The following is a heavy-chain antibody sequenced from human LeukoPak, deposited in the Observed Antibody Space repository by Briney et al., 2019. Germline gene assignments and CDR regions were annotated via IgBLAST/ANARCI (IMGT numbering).Heavy chain of an antibody. J-gene: IGHJ4*02. CDR3: AIVSGY. CDR2: IWYDGSNE. V-gene: IGHV3-33*01. Sequence: GGSLRLSCAASGFTFSHYGMHWVRQAPGKGLEWVAVIWYDGSNEYYADSVKGQFTISRDNSKNTLYLQMNSLRAEDTAVYYCAIVSGYWGQGTLVTVSS. CDR1: GFTFSHYG.